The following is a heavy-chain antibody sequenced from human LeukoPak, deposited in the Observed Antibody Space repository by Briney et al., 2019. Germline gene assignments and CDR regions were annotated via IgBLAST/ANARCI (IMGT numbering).Heavy chain of an antibody. Sequence: ASVKVSCKASGYTFTSYGISWVRQAPGQGLEWMGWISAYNGNTNYAQKLQGRVTMTTDTSTSTAYMELRSLRSDDTAVYYCASHGLIYGGNSLGYWGQGTLVTVSS. V-gene: IGHV1-18*01. CDR1: GYTFTSYG. CDR2: ISAYNGNT. CDR3: ASHGLIYGGNSLGY. D-gene: IGHD4-23*01. J-gene: IGHJ4*02.